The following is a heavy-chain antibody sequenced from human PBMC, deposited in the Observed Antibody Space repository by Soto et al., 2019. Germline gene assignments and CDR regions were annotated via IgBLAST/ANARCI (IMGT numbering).Heavy chain of an antibody. V-gene: IGHV2-70*04. Sequence: SGPTLLNPTQTLTLTCTFSGFSLTTSGVGVGWIRQPPGEALEWLARIDWDDDKFYNTSLRTRLSISRDTSKNQVVLTMTNMDHVDTGTYYCARMHRYGGRGADLDNWGQGTRVTVSS. CDR1: GFSLTTSGVG. D-gene: IGHD2-15*01. J-gene: IGHJ4*02. CDR2: IDWDDDK. CDR3: ARMHRYGGRGADLDN.